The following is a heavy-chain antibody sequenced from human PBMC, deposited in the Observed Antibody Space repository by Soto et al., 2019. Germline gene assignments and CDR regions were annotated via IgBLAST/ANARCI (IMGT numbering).Heavy chain of an antibody. CDR1: GGSFSGYY. D-gene: IGHD2-8*02. V-gene: IGHV4-34*01. CDR3: ARGQSSLLLDY. J-gene: IGHJ4*02. Sequence: ETLSLTCAVYGGSFSGYYWSWIRQPPGKGLEWIGEINHSGSTNYNPSLKSRVTISVDTSKNQFSLKLSSVTAADTAVYYCARGQSSLLLDYWGQGTLVTVSS. CDR2: INHSGST.